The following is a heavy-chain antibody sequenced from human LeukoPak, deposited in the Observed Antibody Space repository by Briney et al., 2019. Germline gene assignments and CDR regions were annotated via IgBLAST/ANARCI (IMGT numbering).Heavy chain of an antibody. Sequence: ASVKVSCKASGYTFTNYAINWVRQAPGQGLEWMGWINTNTGNPTYAQGFTGRFVFSLDTSVSTANLQISSLEVEDTAVYYCARVPETDGSWFDPWGQETLVTVSS. D-gene: IGHD1-14*01. V-gene: IGHV7-4-1*02. CDR2: INTNTGNP. J-gene: IGHJ5*02. CDR1: GYTFTNYA. CDR3: ARVPETDGSWFDP.